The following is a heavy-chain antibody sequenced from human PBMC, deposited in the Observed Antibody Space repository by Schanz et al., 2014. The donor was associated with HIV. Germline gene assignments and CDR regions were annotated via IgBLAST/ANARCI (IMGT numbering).Heavy chain of an antibody. CDR2: ISESGGRT. J-gene: IGHJ4*02. CDR3: VRGLLFQGCFDS. D-gene: IGHD3-10*01. V-gene: IGHV3-23*04. Sequence: VQLVESGGGVVQPGRSLRLSCAASGFNFNNYAMTWVRQAPGKGLEWVSSISESGGRTYYADSVNGRFTISRDNSKNTLYLQMNSLRAEDTAVYYCVRGLLFQGCFDSWGQGALVTVSS. CDR1: GFNFNNYA.